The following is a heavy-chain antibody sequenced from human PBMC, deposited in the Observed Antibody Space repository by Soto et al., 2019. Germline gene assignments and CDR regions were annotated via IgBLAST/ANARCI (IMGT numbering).Heavy chain of an antibody. Sequence: PVGSLRLSCAASRFTFSSYWMSWVRQAPLKLLEFVAKIKQDGSEKYYVESVKGRFTISRDNAKNSLYLQMNSLRAEDTAVYYCAREYCSSTSCQPTDYYYMDVWGKGTTVTVSS. J-gene: IGHJ6*03. CDR2: IKQDGSEK. D-gene: IGHD2-2*01. CDR3: AREYCSSTSCQPTDYYYMDV. CDR1: RFTFSSYW. V-gene: IGHV3-7*01.